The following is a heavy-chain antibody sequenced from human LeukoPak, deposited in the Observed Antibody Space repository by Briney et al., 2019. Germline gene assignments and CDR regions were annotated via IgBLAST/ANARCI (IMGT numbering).Heavy chain of an antibody. CDR3: ARDPMVRGPPSYYFDY. CDR1: GSTFSSYG. Sequence: PGGSLRLSCAASGSTFSSYGMHWVRQAPGKGLEWVAVIWYDGSNKYYADSVKGRFTISRDNSKNTLYLQMNSLRAEDTAVYYCARDPMVRGPPSYYFDYWGQGTLVTVSS. D-gene: IGHD3-10*01. CDR2: IWYDGSNK. J-gene: IGHJ4*02. V-gene: IGHV3-33*01.